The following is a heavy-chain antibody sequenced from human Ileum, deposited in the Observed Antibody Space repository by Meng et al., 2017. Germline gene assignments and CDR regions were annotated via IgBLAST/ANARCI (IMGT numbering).Heavy chain of an antibody. J-gene: IGHJ4*02. D-gene: IGHD6-13*01. V-gene: IGHV4-34*01. Sequence: LSPAVAVCGRRFSVNCWTWIRQPPGKGLEWIGEINNSGSTNYTPSLKSRVTISVDKSKNQFSLKLSSVTAADTAVYYCASLGTITAAGRVYDYDFWGQGTLVTVSS. CDR3: ASLGTITAAGRVYDYDF. CDR1: GRRFSVNC. CDR2: INNSGST.